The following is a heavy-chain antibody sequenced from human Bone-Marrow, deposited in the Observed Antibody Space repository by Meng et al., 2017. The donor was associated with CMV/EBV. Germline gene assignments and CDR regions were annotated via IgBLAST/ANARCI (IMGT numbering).Heavy chain of an antibody. Sequence: GALKISCAASGFTFSSYAMSWVRQAPGKGLEWVSVIYSGGSSTYYADSVKGRFTISRDNSKNTLYLQMNSLRAEDTAVYYCARDPRAYFDYWGQGTLVTVSS. CDR3: ARDPRAYFDY. J-gene: IGHJ4*02. CDR2: IYSGGSST. CDR1: GFTFSSYA. V-gene: IGHV3-23*03.